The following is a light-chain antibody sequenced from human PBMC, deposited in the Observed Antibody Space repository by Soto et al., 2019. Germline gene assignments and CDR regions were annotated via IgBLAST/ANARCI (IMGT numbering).Light chain of an antibody. CDR1: QGVGND. CDR2: AAS. V-gene: IGKV1-6*01. J-gene: IGKJ2*01. CDR3: LQDYNSPYT. Sequence: AIQMTQSPSSLSASVGDRVTITCRASQGVGNDLGWYQHKPGKAPKVLIYAASSLEAGVPSRFSGSGSGTDFTLTISSLQPEDFATYYCLQDYNSPYTFGQGTKLEIK.